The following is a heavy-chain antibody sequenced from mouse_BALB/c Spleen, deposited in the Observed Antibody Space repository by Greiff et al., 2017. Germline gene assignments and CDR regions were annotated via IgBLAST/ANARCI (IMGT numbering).Heavy chain of an antibody. J-gene: IGHJ1*01. CDR3: ARLPYYGSSYEYFDV. Sequence: EVMLVESGGGLVQPGGSLKLSCAASGFTFSSYTMSWVRQTPEKRLEWVAYISNGGGSTYYPDTVKGRFTISRDNAKNTLYLQMSSLKSEDTAMYYCARLPYYGSSYEYFDVWGAGTTVTVSS. CDR1: GFTFSSYT. V-gene: IGHV5-12-2*01. CDR2: ISNGGGST. D-gene: IGHD1-1*01.